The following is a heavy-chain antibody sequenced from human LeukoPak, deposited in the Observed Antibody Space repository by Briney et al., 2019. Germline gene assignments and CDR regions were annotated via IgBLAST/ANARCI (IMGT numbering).Heavy chain of an antibody. CDR2: IYHSGST. Sequence: SETLSLTCAVSGYSISSGYYWGWIRQPPGKGLEWIGSIYHSGSTYYNPSLKSRVTISVDTSKNQSSLKLSSVTAADTAVYYCAGDTYGMDVWGKGTTVTVSS. CDR1: GYSISSGYY. V-gene: IGHV4-38-2*01. D-gene: IGHD3-10*01. J-gene: IGHJ6*04. CDR3: AGDTYGMDV.